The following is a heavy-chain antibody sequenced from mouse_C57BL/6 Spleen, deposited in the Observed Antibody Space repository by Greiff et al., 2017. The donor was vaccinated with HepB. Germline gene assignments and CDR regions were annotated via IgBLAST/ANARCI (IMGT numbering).Heavy chain of an antibody. J-gene: IGHJ1*03. CDR3: AKKEGPYYSNYDWYFDV. CDR1: GFSLTSYG. V-gene: IGHV2-5*01. CDR2: IWRGGST. D-gene: IGHD2-5*01. Sequence: VKLQQSGPGLVQPSQSLSITCTVSGFSLTSYGVHWVRQSPGKGLEWLGVIWRGGSTDYNAAFMSRLSITKDNSKSQVFFKMNSLQADDTAIYYCAKKEGPYYSNYDWYFDVWGTGTTVTVSS.